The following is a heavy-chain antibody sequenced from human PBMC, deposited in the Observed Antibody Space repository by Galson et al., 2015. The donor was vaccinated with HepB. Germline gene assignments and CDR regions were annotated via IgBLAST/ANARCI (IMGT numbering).Heavy chain of an antibody. J-gene: IGHJ1*01. Sequence: SLRLSCAASGFTFSSYSMNWVRQAPGKGLEWVSSISSSSSYIYYADSVKGRFTISRDNAKNSLYLQMNSLRAEDTAVYYCARPDSSGYYYQYFQHWGQGTLVTVSS. V-gene: IGHV3-21*01. D-gene: IGHD3-22*01. CDR2: ISSSSSYI. CDR3: ARPDSSGYYYQYFQH. CDR1: GFTFSSYS.